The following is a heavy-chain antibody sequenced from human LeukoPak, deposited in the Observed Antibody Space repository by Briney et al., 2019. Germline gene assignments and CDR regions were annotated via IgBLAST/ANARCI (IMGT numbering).Heavy chain of an antibody. CDR3: ATYGSGIDY. V-gene: IGHV3-48*03. Sequence: GGSLRLSCAASGFTVSSNYMNWVRQAPGKGLEWVSYISSSGSTIHYADSVKGRFTISRDNAKNSLYLQMNSLRAEDTAVYYCATYGSGIDYWGQGTLVTVSS. CDR1: GFTVSSNY. D-gene: IGHD3-10*01. J-gene: IGHJ4*02. CDR2: ISSSGSTI.